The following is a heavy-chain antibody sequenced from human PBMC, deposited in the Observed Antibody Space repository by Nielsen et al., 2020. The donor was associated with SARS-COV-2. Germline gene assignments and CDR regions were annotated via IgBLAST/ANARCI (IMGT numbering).Heavy chain of an antibody. J-gene: IGHJ6*03. V-gene: IGHV1-69*13. Sequence: SVKVSCKASGDTLSSHGLFWVRQAPGQGLEWIGEIIRLSGANCAQKFQGRVTITADGSTSTAYMELSSLRSEDTAVYYCARGSQGQQLNYYMDVWGKGTTVIVSS. CDR2: IIRLSGA. CDR1: GDTLSSHG. CDR3: ARGSQGQQLNYYMDV. D-gene: IGHD4-11*01.